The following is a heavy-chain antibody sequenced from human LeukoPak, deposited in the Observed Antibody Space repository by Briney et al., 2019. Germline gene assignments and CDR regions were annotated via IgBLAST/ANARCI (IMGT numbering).Heavy chain of an antibody. D-gene: IGHD6-6*01. CDR2: IKQDGSQK. CDR1: GFTFSRYW. V-gene: IGHV3-7*01. Sequence: GSLRLSCAASGFTFSRYWMSWVRQAPGKGLEWVANIKQDGSQKSYVDSVKGRFTISRDNANNLLYLKMNSLRAEDTAVYYCARESFAARWDWGQGTLITVSS. CDR3: ARESFAARWD. J-gene: IGHJ4*02.